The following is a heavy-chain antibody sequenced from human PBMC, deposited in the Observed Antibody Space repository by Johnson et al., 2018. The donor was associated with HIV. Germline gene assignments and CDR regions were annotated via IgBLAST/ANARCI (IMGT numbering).Heavy chain of an antibody. D-gene: IGHD6-13*01. CDR1: GFTFSSYA. Sequence: QVQLVESGGGVVQPGRSLRLSCAASGFTFSSYAMHWVRQAPGKVLEWVAVISYDGSNKYYADSVKGRFTISRDNSKNTLYLQMNSLRADDTAVYYCARGGGSSWSDAFDIWGQGTMVTVSS. CDR3: ARGGGSSWSDAFDI. J-gene: IGHJ3*02. V-gene: IGHV3-30-3*01. CDR2: ISYDGSNK.